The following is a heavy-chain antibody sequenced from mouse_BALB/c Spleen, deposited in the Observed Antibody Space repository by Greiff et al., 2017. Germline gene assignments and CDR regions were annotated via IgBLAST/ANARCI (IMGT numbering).Heavy chain of an antibody. CDR1: GFTFSSYT. J-gene: IGHJ3*01. CDR3: TRDSTMGFAY. CDR2: ISSGGSYT. V-gene: IGHV5-6-4*01. Sequence: EVKVEESGGGLVKPGGSLKLSCAASGFTFSSYTMSWVRQTPEKRLEWVATISSGGSYTYYPDSVKGRFTISRDNAKNTLYLQMSSLKSEDTAMYYCTRDSTMGFAYWGQGTLVTVSA. D-gene: IGHD2-1*01.